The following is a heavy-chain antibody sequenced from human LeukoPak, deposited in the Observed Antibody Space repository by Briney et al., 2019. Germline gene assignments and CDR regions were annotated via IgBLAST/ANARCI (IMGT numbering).Heavy chain of an antibody. D-gene: IGHD3-16*02. CDR2: IYYSGST. Sequence: SETLSLTCTVSGGSISSDTYYWGWIRQPPGKGLEWIGHIYYSGSTYYNPSLKSRVTISVDTSKNQFSLKLSSVTAADTAVYYCARQHSDYVWGSYRSDCWGQGTLVTVSS. J-gene: IGHJ4*02. CDR1: GGSISSDTYY. CDR3: ARQHSDYVWGSYRSDC. V-gene: IGHV4-39*01.